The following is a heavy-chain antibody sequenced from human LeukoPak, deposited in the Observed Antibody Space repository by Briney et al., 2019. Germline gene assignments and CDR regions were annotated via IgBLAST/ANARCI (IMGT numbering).Heavy chain of an antibody. J-gene: IGHJ4*02. Sequence: GGSLRLSCAASGFTFSHYGMHRVRQAPGKGLEWVAVIWYDGGNKYFADSVKGRFTISRDNSKNTVYLQMNSLGVEDTAVYYCAKGTGSGWYAYFDYWGQGTLVTVSS. CDR2: IWYDGGNK. CDR3: AKGTGSGWYAYFDY. D-gene: IGHD6-19*01. V-gene: IGHV3-33*06. CDR1: GFTFSHYG.